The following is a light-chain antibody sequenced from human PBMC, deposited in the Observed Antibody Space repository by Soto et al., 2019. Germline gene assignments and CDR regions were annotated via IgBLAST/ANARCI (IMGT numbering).Light chain of an antibody. J-gene: IGKJ1*01. Sequence: AIRMTKSPSSLSASTGDRVTITCRASQGISSYLACYHQKPGKAPKLMIYAASTLQSGVPSRFSGSGSGTDFTLTISVLQSEDFGTYSCQQYYTYPRTFGQGTKVEIK. V-gene: IGKV1-8*01. CDR1: QGISSY. CDR2: AAS. CDR3: QQYYTYPRT.